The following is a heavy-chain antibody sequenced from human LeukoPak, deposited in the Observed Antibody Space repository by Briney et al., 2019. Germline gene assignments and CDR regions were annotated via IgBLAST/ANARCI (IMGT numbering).Heavy chain of an antibody. J-gene: IGHJ4*02. CDR3: ARDLGYYDSSGYYGLDY. CDR2: IWYDGSNK. CDR1: GFTFSSYG. Sequence: GGSLRLSCAASGFTFSSYGMHWVRQAPGKGLEWVAVIWYDGSNKYYADSVKGRFTISRDNSKNTLYLQMNSLRAEDTAVYYCARDLGYYDSSGYYGLDYWGQGTLVTVSS. D-gene: IGHD3-22*01. V-gene: IGHV3-33*01.